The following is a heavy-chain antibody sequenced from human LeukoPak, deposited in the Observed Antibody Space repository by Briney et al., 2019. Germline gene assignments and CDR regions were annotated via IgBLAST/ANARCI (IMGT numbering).Heavy chain of an antibody. V-gene: IGHV3-43*02. Sequence: GGSLRLSCAASGFTFDHYAMHWVRQAPGKGLEWVSLISGDGADTYYADSVKGRFTISRDNSKNLLCLQLNSLKTEDTAFYYCVKDWMGWYFDYWGQGTLVTVSS. D-gene: IGHD2-15*01. CDR1: GFTFDHYA. CDR3: VKDWMGWYFDY. J-gene: IGHJ4*02. CDR2: ISGDGADT.